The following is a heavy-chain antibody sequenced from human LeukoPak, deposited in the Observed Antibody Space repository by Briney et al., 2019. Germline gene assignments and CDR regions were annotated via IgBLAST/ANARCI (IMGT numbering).Heavy chain of an antibody. CDR3: ARRVAVTARYYFDF. J-gene: IGHJ4*02. D-gene: IGHD6-19*01. CDR1: GGSISTYY. V-gene: IGHV4-59*08. CDR2: VYYNGNT. Sequence: SETLSLTCTVSGGSISTYYWSWIRQPPGKGLEWIGYVYYNGNTNYNPSLKGRVTISVDTSKNQFSLKLSSVTAADTAVYFCARRVAVTARYYFDFWGQGTLVTVSS.